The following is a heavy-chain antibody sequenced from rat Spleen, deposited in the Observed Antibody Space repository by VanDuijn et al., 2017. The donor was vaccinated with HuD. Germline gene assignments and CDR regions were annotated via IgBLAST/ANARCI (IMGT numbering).Heavy chain of an antibody. V-gene: IGHV5-25*01. CDR2: ITSGGSNT. CDR1: GFTFSSFA. J-gene: IGHJ4*01. CDR3: ARHVDA. Sequence: EVQLVESGGGLVQPGRSLKLSCAASGFTFSSFAMAWVRQAPKKGLEWVATITSGGSNTYYPDSVKGRFTISRDNAKSTLYLQMNSLRSEDTATYYCARHVDAWGQGASVTVSS.